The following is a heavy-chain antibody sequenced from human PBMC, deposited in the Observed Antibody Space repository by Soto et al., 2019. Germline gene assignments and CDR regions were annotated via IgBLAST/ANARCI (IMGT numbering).Heavy chain of an antibody. D-gene: IGHD3-10*01. V-gene: IGHV1-18*01. CDR2: ISVDSGNT. CDR1: GYIFTSYG. CDR3: ARFNGSGTNYYMDV. J-gene: IGHJ6*03. Sequence: QVQLVQSGAELKKPGASAKVSCKASGYIFTSYGISWVRQAPGQGLEWMAWISVDSGNTNYAQNCQGRVTMTTDTSASTAHMELRSLRSDDTAVYYCARFNGSGTNYYMDVWGKGTTVIVSS.